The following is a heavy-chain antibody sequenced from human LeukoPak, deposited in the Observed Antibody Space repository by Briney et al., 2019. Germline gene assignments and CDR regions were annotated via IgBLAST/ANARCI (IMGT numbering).Heavy chain of an antibody. J-gene: IGHJ5*02. CDR3: ARGGGRRRPWFDP. Sequence: GGSLRLSCAASGFTFSSYSMNWVRQAPGKGLEWVSYISSSSSTIYYADSVKGRFTISRDNAKNSLYLQMNSLRAEDTAVYYCARGGGRRRPWFDPWVQGTLVTVSS. CDR2: ISSSSSTI. D-gene: IGHD5-12*01. V-gene: IGHV3-48*04. CDR1: GFTFSSYS.